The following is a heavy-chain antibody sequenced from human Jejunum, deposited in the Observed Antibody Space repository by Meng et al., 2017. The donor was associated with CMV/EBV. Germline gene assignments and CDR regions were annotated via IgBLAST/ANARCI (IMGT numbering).Heavy chain of an antibody. Sequence: QGQWGQSGAGVKKPGASVKVSCKASGYTFNTYGISWVRQAPGQGLEWMGWISTYNGDTNYAQNLQGRVTMTTDTSTNTVYMELRSLRSDDTAVYYCGRGSYFDYWGQGTLVTVSS. D-gene: IGHD3-10*01. CDR2: ISTYNGDT. V-gene: IGHV1-18*01. CDR3: GRGSYFDY. CDR1: GYTFNTYG. J-gene: IGHJ4*02.